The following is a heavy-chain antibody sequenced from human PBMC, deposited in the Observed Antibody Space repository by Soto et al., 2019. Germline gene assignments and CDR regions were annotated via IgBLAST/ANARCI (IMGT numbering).Heavy chain of an antibody. CDR1: GFTFSSYA. CDR2: ISSNGGST. Sequence: PGGSLRLSCSASGFTFSSYAMYWVRQAPGKGLEYVSAISSNGGSTYYADSVKGRFTISRDNSKNTLYLQMSSLRAEDTAVYYCVKDRVMLLTVTSGGFDYWGQGTLVTVSS. CDR3: VKDRVMLLTVTSGGFDY. J-gene: IGHJ4*02. D-gene: IGHD4-4*01. V-gene: IGHV3-64D*06.